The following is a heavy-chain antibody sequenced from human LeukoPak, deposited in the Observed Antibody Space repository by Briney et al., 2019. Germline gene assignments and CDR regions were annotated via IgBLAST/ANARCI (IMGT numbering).Heavy chain of an antibody. D-gene: IGHD3-22*01. CDR3: ARGYDTTIDY. J-gene: IGHJ4*02. V-gene: IGHV4-30-2*01. CDR2: IYHSGNT. CDR1: GGSISSNGYY. Sequence: TASQTLSLTCTVSGGSISSNGYYWSWIRQPPGKGLEWIGYIYHSGNTYYNPSLKSRVTISADRSKDQFSLKLTSVTAADTAVYSCARGYDTTIDYWGQGTLVTVSP.